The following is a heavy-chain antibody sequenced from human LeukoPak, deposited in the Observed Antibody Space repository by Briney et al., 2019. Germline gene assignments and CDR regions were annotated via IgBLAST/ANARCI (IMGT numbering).Heavy chain of an antibody. V-gene: IGHV4-31*03. CDR3: ARGVEGYYGSGSTINWFDP. D-gene: IGHD3-10*01. CDR2: IYYSGST. CDR1: GGSISSGGYY. J-gene: IGHJ5*02. Sequence: SETLSLTCTVSGGSISSGGYYWSWIRQHPGKGLEWIGYIYYSGSTYYNPSLKSRVTISVDTSKNQFSLKLSSVTAADTAVYYCARGVEGYYGSGSTINWFDPWGQGTLVTASS.